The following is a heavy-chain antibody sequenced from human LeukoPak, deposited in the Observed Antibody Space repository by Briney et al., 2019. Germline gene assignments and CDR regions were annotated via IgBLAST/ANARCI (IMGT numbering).Heavy chain of an antibody. Sequence: SETLSLTCAVYGGSVSGYYWSWIRQPPGKGLEWIGEINHSGSTNYNPSLKSRATISVDTSKNQFSLRLSSVTAADTAVYYCARGGGYYYYGMDVWGKGTTVTVSS. D-gene: IGHD4-23*01. CDR3: ARGGGYYYYGMDV. CDR1: GGSVSGYY. V-gene: IGHV4-34*01. J-gene: IGHJ6*04. CDR2: INHSGST.